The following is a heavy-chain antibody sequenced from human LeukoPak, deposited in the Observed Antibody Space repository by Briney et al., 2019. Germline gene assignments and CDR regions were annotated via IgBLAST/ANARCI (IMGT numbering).Heavy chain of an antibody. J-gene: IGHJ3*02. V-gene: IGHV4-34*01. CDR1: GGSFSGYY. CDR2: INHSGST. D-gene: IGHD2-2*02. Sequence: PSETLSLTCAVYGGSFSGYYWSWIRQPPGKGLEWIGEINHSGSTNYNPSLKSRVTISVDTSKNQFSLKLSSVTAADTAVYYCARRMRYCSSTSCFTRSAFDIWGQGTMVTVSS. CDR3: ARRMRYCSSTSCFTRSAFDI.